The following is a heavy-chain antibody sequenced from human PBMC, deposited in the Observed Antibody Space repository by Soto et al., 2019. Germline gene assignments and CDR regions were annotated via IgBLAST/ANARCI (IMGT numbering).Heavy chain of an antibody. Sequence: ESLKISCKGSGYSFTNYWIAWVRQMPGKGLEWMGIIYPGDSDTRYSPSFQGQVTISADKSNSTAYLQWSSLKASDSAMYYCARPGSLPFDYWGQGTLVTVSS. CDR1: GYSFTNYW. J-gene: IGHJ4*02. D-gene: IGHD3-10*01. CDR2: IYPGDSDT. V-gene: IGHV5-51*01. CDR3: ARPGSLPFDY.